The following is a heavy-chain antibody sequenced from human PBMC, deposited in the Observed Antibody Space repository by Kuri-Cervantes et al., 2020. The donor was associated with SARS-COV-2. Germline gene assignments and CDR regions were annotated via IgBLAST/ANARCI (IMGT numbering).Heavy chain of an antibody. J-gene: IGHJ1*01. CDR3: ARTRFLEWSYIQH. CDR2: IYHSGST. D-gene: IGHD3-3*01. Sequence: LRLSCTVSGGSISSGGYYWSWIRQPPGKGLEWIGYIYHSGSTYYNPSLKSRVTISVDRSKNQFSLKLSSVTAAGTAVYYCARTRFLEWSYIQHWGQGTLVTVSS. V-gene: IGHV4-30-2*01. CDR1: GGSISSGGYY.